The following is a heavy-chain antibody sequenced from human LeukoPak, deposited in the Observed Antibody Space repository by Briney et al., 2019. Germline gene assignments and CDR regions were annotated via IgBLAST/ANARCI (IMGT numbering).Heavy chain of an antibody. D-gene: IGHD3-16*01. CDR1: GFTFSTYL. V-gene: IGHV3-7*01. CDR3: ARDRKGGDY. J-gene: IGHJ4*02. CDR2: IKQDGSEK. Sequence: PGGSLRLSCAVSGFTFSTYLMSWVRQAPGKELEWVANIKQDGSEKYYVDSVKGRFTISRDNAKNSLYLQMNSLRVEDAAVYYCARDRKGGDYWGQGTLVTVSS.